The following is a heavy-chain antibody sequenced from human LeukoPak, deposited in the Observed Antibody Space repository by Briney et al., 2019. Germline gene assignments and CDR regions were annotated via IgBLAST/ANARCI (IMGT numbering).Heavy chain of an antibody. V-gene: IGHV3-21*01. CDR1: GFTFSSYS. D-gene: IGHD3-10*02. CDR3: AELGITMIGGV. J-gene: IGHJ6*04. CDR2: ISSSSIYK. Sequence: PGGSLRLSCAASGFTFSSYSMNWVRQAPGKGLEWVSSISSSSIYKYFADSVKGRFTISRDNAKNSLYLQVNSLRAEDTAVYYCAELGITMIGGVWGKGTTVTISS.